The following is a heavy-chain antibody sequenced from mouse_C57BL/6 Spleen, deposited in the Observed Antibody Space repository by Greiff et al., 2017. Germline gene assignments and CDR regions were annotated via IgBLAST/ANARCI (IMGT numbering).Heavy chain of an antibody. CDR2: INPYNGGT. J-gene: IGHJ2*01. Sequence: EVKLVESGPVLVKPGASVKMSCKASGYTFTDYYMNWVKQSHGKRLEWIGVINPYNGGTSYNQKFKGKATLTVDKSSSTAYMQLSSLTSEDSAVYYCARGGYDGNYSFDYWGQGTTLTVSS. CDR3: ARGGYDGNYSFDY. CDR1: GYTFTDYY. V-gene: IGHV1-19*01. D-gene: IGHD2-1*01.